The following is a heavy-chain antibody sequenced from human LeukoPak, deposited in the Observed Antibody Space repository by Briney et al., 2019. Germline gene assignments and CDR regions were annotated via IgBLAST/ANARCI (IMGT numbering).Heavy chain of an antibody. V-gene: IGHV4-34*01. D-gene: IGHD3-22*01. CDR2: INHSGST. CDR1: GGSFSGYY. J-gene: IGHJ4*02. Sequence: SETLSLTCAVYGGSFSGYYWSWIRQPPGKGQEWIGEINHSGSTNYNPSLKSRVTISVDTSKNQFSLKLSSVTAADTAVYYCARGFSWKPYYYDSSGYLLQRGPVRSYFDYWGQGTLVTVSS. CDR3: ARGFSWKPYYYDSSGYLLQRGPVRSYFDY.